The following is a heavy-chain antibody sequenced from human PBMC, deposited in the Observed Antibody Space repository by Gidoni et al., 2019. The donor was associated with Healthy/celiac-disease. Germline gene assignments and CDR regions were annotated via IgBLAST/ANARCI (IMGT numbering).Heavy chain of an antibody. Sequence: QVQLQESGPRLVKPSQTLSLTCPVSGGSISSGDYYWSWIRQPPGKGLEWIGYIYYSGSTYYNPSLKSRVTISVDTSKNQFSLKLSSVTAADTAVYYCARVLSAAIDAFDIWGQGTMVTVSS. V-gene: IGHV4-30-4*01. D-gene: IGHD2-2*01. CDR3: ARVLSAAIDAFDI. CDR2: IYYSGST. CDR1: GGSISSGDYY. J-gene: IGHJ3*02.